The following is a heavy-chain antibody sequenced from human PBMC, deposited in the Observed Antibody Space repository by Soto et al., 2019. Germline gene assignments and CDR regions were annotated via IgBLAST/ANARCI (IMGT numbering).Heavy chain of an antibody. CDR1: GFTFDDYA. CDR2: ITWNSGSI. V-gene: IGHV3-9*01. J-gene: IGHJ4*02. CDR3: AKVAGYSSGWPFDY. D-gene: IGHD6-25*01. Sequence: GGSLRLSCAASGFTFDDYAMHWVRLAPGKGLEWVSGITWNSGSIGYADSVKGRFTISGDSAKNSLYLQMNSLRADDTALYYCAKVAGYSSGWPFDYWGQGILVTVSS.